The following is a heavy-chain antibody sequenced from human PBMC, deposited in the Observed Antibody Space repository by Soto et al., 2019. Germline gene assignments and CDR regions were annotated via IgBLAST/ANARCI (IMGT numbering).Heavy chain of an antibody. CDR1: GGSISSYY. Sequence: SETLSLTCTVSGGSISSYYWSWIRQPPGKGLEWIGYIYYSGSTNYNPSLKSRVTISVDTSKNQFSLKLSSVTAADTAVYYCARAGVAGRTVNRNWFDPRGQRTPVPVSS. J-gene: IGHJ5*02. CDR2: IYYSGST. V-gene: IGHV4-59*01. CDR3: ARAGVAGRTVNRNWFDP. D-gene: IGHD6-19*01.